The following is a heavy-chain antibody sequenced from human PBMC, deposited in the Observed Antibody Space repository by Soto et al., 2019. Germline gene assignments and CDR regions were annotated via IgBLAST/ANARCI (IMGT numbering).Heavy chain of an antibody. D-gene: IGHD2-8*01. CDR3: ARVGMGYSLGNGMDV. V-gene: IGHV3-30*04. J-gene: IGHJ6*02. CDR2: ISHDGTRR. CDR1: GFGLSGYA. Sequence: PGGSLRLSCVASGFGLSGYAMNWVRQAPGKGLECVAVISHDGTRRYCADSVKGRFTISRDDSKNTVYLEVTSLSAEDTAVYYCARVGMGYSLGNGMDVWGQGTTVTVSS.